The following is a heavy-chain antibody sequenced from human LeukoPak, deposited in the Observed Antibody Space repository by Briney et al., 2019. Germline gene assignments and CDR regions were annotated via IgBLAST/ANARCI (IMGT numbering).Heavy chain of an antibody. Sequence: SETLSLTCTVSGGSISSYYWSWIRQPPGKGLEWIGYIYYSGSTNYNPSLKSRVTILVDTSKNQFSLKLSSVTAADTAVYYCARVSTAMVLDYWGQETLVTVSS. CDR2: IYYSGST. CDR3: ARVSTAMVLDY. J-gene: IGHJ4*02. D-gene: IGHD5-18*01. V-gene: IGHV4-59*01. CDR1: GGSISSYY.